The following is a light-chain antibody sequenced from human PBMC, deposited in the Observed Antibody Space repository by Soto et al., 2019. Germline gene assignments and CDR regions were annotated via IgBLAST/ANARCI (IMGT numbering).Light chain of an antibody. Sequence: DIQLTQSPSFLSASVGDRVTITCRASQGISSYLAWYQQKPGKAPKLLIDVASTLQSGVPSRFSGSASGTEFTLTISSLQPEDFATYYCQQSYSTTWTFGQGTK. V-gene: IGKV1-9*01. J-gene: IGKJ1*01. CDR1: QGISSY. CDR3: QQSYSTTWT. CDR2: VAS.